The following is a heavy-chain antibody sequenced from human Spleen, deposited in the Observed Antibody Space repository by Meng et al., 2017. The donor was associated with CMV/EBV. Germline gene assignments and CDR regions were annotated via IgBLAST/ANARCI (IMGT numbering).Heavy chain of an antibody. Sequence: GGSLRLSCAASGFTFSSYAMHWVRQAPGKGLEWVADISYDGSNKYYADSVKGRFTISRDNSKNTLYLQMNSLRAEDTAVYYCARDYTSGYDSVSPLYWGQGTLVTVSS. J-gene: IGHJ4*02. CDR3: ARDYTSGYDSVSPLY. D-gene: IGHD5-12*01. CDR2: ISYDGSNK. V-gene: IGHV3-30*04. CDR1: GFTFSSYA.